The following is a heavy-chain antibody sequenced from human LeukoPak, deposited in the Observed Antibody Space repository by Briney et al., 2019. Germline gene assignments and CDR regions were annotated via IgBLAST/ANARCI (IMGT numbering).Heavy chain of an antibody. V-gene: IGHV1-2*02. CDR2: INPNSGGT. CDR1: GYTFTGYY. Sequence: GASVKVSCKASGYTFTGYYMHWVRQAPGQGLEWMGWINPNSGGTNYAQKFQGRVTMTRDTSISASYMELNRLTSDDTAVYYCARDLSTTSNWELDYWGQGTLVTVSS. D-gene: IGHD7-27*01. CDR3: ARDLSTTSNWELDY. J-gene: IGHJ4*02.